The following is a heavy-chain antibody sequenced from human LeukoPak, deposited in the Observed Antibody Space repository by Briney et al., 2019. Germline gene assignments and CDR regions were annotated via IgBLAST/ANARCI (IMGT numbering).Heavy chain of an antibody. CDR3: AKAIMITFGGVIPPIDY. CDR1: GFTFSSYG. Sequence: GGSLRLSCAASGFTFSSYGMHWVRQAPGKGLEWVVVISYDGSNKYYADSVKGRFTISRDNSKNTLYLQMNSLRAEDTAVYYCAKAIMITFGGVIPPIDYWGQGTLVTVSS. CDR2: ISYDGSNK. V-gene: IGHV3-30*18. D-gene: IGHD3-16*01. J-gene: IGHJ4*02.